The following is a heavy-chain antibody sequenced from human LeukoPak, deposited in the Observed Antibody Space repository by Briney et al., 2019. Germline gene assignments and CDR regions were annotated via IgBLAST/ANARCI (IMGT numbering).Heavy chain of an antibody. CDR1: GFTVSSNY. D-gene: IGHD3-9*01. V-gene: IGHV3-53*01. CDR2: IYSGGST. CDR3: ARGGLRYFDWLRFDY. J-gene: IGHJ4*02. Sequence: GGSLRLSCAASGFTVSSNYMSWVRQAPGKGLEWVSVIYSGGSTYYADSVKGRFTISRDNSKNTLYLQMNSLRAEDTAVYYCARGGLRYFDWLRFDYWGQGTLATVSS.